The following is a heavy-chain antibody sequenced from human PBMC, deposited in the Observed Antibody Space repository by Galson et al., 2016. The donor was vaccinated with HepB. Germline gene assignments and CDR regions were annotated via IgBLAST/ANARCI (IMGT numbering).Heavy chain of an antibody. CDR2: IIPIFGTA. D-gene: IGHD3-10*01. Sequence: SVKVSCKASGGNFSRYAISWVRQAPGQGLEWMGGIIPIFGTANFAQKFQGRVTITADKSTSIAYMELSSLRSEDTAVYDCARDAREGSGSYTWFDPWGQGTLVTVSS. CDR3: ARDAREGSGSYTWFDP. J-gene: IGHJ5*02. V-gene: IGHV1-69*06. CDR1: GGNFSRYA.